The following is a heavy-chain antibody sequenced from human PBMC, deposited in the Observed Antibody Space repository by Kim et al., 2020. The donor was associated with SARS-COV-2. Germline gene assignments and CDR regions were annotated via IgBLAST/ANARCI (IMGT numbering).Heavy chain of an antibody. J-gene: IGHJ4*02. D-gene: IGHD4-17*01. Sequence: HYTPSLESRVMISVDTSKNQFSLDLSSVTAADTAIYYCARVERGFGDYVFWGQGTPVTISS. CDR3: ARVERGFGDYVF. V-gene: IGHV4-31*02.